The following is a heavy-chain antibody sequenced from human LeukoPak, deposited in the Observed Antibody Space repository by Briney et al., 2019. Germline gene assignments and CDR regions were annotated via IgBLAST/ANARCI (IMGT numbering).Heavy chain of an antibody. Sequence: GASVKVSCKASGYTFTGYYMHWVRQAPGQGLEWMGGIIPIFGTANYAQKFQGRVTITADESTSTAYMELSSLRSEDTAVYYCARGLVVVVAATRSYYYYYMDVWGKGTTVTISS. CDR2: IIPIFGTA. J-gene: IGHJ6*03. V-gene: IGHV1-69*13. CDR3: ARGLVVVVAATRSYYYYYMDV. D-gene: IGHD2-15*01. CDR1: GYTFTGYY.